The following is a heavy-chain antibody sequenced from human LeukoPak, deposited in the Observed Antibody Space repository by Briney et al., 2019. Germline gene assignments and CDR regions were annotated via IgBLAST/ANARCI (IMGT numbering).Heavy chain of an antibody. Sequence: PGGSLRLSCAASGFIFSNHWMSWVRQGPGKGLEWVANIKQDGSEKYYLASVKGRFTISRDNAKNSLYLQMNNLSAQDTAVYYCATRSNYKSDLWGQGTLVTVSS. J-gene: IGHJ5*02. CDR1: GFIFSNHW. V-gene: IGHV3-7*01. D-gene: IGHD4-11*01. CDR2: IKQDGSEK. CDR3: ATRSNYKSDL.